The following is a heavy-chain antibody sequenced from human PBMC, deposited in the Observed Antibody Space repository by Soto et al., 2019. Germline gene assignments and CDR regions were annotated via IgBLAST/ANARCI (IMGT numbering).Heavy chain of an antibody. CDR1: GFSFRSYA. Sequence: QVQLVESGGGVVQPGRSLRLSCAASGFSFRSYAMDWVRQAPGKGLEWVAVISDDGSNKYYADSVKGRFTISRDNSKNTLYLQMNNLRAEDTAVYYCAKIGNPDYYDSGGYVYWGQGTLVTASS. J-gene: IGHJ4*02. CDR3: AKIGNPDYYDSGGYVY. CDR2: ISDDGSNK. V-gene: IGHV3-30*18. D-gene: IGHD3-22*01.